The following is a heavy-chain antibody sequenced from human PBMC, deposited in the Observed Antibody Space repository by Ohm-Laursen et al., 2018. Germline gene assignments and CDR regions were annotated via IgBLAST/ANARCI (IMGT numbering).Heavy chain of an antibody. CDR2: IKQDGSEK. CDR3: ARSPDGFDY. CDR1: GFTFSSYW. J-gene: IGHJ4*02. D-gene: IGHD1-14*01. V-gene: IGHV3-7*01. Sequence: SLRLSCTATGFTFSSYWMSWVRQAPGKGLEWVANIKQDGSEKFYVDSVKGRFTISRDNAKNSLYLQMNSLRAEDTAVYYCARSPDGFDYWGQGTLVTVSS.